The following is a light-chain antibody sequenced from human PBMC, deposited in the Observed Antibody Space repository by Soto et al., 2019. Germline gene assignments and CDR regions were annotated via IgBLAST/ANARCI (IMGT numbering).Light chain of an antibody. Sequence: QLTQSPSSLSASVGDRVSVTFRASQGVRSYLAWFQQRPGKAPKLLILGASTLQNGVPARFSGGGFGTEFTLTITSLQPEDFATYYCHQVYTYPRTFGQGTKVDI. V-gene: IGKV1-9*01. CDR1: QGVRSY. CDR2: GAS. CDR3: HQVYTYPRT. J-gene: IGKJ1*01.